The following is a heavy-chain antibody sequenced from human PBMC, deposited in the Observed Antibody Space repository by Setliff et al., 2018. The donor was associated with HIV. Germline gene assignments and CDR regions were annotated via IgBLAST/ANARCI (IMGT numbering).Heavy chain of an antibody. CDR3: ARLGYSGSLVGAFDI. Sequence: SETLSLTCIVSGASISSQYWSWIRQPAGKGLEWIGRVYSSGNTNYNPSFKSRVTMSVDTSKNQFSLNLNSVTAADTAVYYCARLGYSGSLVGAFDIWGQGNPGHRLL. CDR2: VYSSGNT. V-gene: IGHV4-4*07. CDR1: GASISSQY. J-gene: IGHJ3*02. D-gene: IGHD1-26*01.